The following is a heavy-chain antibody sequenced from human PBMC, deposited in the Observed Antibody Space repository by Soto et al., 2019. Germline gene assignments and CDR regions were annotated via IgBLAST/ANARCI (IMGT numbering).Heavy chain of an antibody. Sequence: PSETLSLTCTVSGGSISSYYWSWIRQPPGKGLEWIGYIYYSGSTNYNPSLKSRVTISVDTSKNQFSLKLSSVTAADTAVYYCARLWWEEQWLAFDYWGQGTLVTVSS. CDR1: GGSISSYY. V-gene: IGHV4-59*08. CDR2: IYYSGST. D-gene: IGHD6-19*01. CDR3: ARLWWEEQWLAFDY. J-gene: IGHJ4*02.